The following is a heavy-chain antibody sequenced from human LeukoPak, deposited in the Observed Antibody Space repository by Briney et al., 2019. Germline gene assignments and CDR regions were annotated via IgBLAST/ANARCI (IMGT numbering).Heavy chain of an antibody. J-gene: IGHJ4*02. CDR2: IYTRGST. Sequence: SETLSLTCTVSGGSISSSSYYWSWIRQPAGKGLEWIGRIYTRGSTKYNPSLESRVIISVDTSKNQFSLNLISVTAADTAVYYCARVSSRQQLVRGIFDYWGQGTLVTVSS. V-gene: IGHV4-61*02. D-gene: IGHD6-13*01. CDR3: ARVSSRQQLVRGIFDY. CDR1: GGSISSSSYY.